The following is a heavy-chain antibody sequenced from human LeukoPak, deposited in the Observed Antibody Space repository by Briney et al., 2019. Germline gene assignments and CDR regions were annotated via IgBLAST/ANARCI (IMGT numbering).Heavy chain of an antibody. D-gene: IGHD4-17*01. CDR2: IIPIFGTA. CDR3: ARLSVGIYGDYGDAFDI. CDR1: GGTFSSYA. J-gene: IGHJ3*02. Sequence: SVKVSCKASGGTFSSYAISWVRQAPGQGLEWMGGIIPIFGTANYAQTFQGRVTITTDESTSTAYMALSSLRSEDTAVYYCARLSVGIYGDYGDAFDIWGQGTMVTVSS. V-gene: IGHV1-69*05.